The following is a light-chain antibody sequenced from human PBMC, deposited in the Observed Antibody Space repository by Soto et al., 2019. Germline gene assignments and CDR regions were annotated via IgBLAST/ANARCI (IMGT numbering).Light chain of an antibody. CDR2: ATS. Sequence: DIQMTQSPSSLSASVGDRVTITCRASQTISSYLNWYQQKPGKAPNLLIYATSNLESGVPSRFSGSGSGTAFTLTITSLQVEDFATYYCLQSYVTPLTFGGGTKVEIK. V-gene: IGKV1-39*01. CDR1: QTISSY. CDR3: LQSYVTPLT. J-gene: IGKJ4*01.